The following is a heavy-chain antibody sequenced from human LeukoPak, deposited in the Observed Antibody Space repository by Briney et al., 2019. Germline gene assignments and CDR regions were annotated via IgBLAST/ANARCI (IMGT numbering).Heavy chain of an antibody. CDR3: AKEPPHLYDYVWGSFDT. D-gene: IGHD3-16*01. CDR1: GFTFSSYG. CDR2: IRYDGSNK. Sequence: PGGSLRLSCAASGFTFSSYGMHWVRQAPGKGLEWVAFIRYDGSNKYYADSVDGRFTISRDNSKNTLYLQMNSLRAEDTAVYYCAKEPPHLYDYVWGSFDTWGQGTLVTASS. J-gene: IGHJ5*02. V-gene: IGHV3-30*02.